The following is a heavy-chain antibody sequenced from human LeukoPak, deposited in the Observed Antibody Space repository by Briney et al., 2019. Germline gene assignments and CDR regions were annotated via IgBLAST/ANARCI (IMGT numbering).Heavy chain of an antibody. D-gene: IGHD1-26*01. V-gene: IGHV3-21*01. Sequence: PGGSLRLSCAASGFTFSSYTMNWVRQAPGKGVEWVSSITDSSSYIYYADSLKGRFTISRDNAKKSLYLQMNSLRAEDTAVYYCTRDLRFSGSSDYWGQGTLVTVSS. CDR2: ITDSSSYI. CDR1: GFTFSSYT. J-gene: IGHJ4*02. CDR3: TRDLRFSGSSDY.